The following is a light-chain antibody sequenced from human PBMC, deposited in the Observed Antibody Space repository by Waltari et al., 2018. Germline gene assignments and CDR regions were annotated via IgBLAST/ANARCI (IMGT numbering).Light chain of an antibody. V-gene: IGKV2-28*01. CDR3: MQALQAPYT. Sequence: EIVVTQSPLSLPVTPGEPASISCRSSQSLVFSNGNNYLDWYLQKPGQSPQLLIYETSNRASGVPDRFSGSGSDTDFTLKISRVETEDVGIYYCMQALQAPYTFGQGTKLEIK. J-gene: IGKJ2*01. CDR2: ETS. CDR1: QSLVFSNGNNY.